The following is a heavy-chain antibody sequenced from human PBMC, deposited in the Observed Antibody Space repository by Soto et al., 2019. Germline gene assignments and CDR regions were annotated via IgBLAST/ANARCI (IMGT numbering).Heavy chain of an antibody. V-gene: IGHV1-18*01. D-gene: IGHD3-10*01. Sequence: QVQLVQSGAEVKKPGASVKVSCKASGYTFTSYGISWVRQAPGQGLEWMGWISAYNGDTNYAQKLQGRVTMTTDTATSTAYMELSGLRSDDTAVYYCARDIPVTMVRGVTSYFDYWGQGTLVTVSS. CDR3: ARDIPVTMVRGVTSYFDY. J-gene: IGHJ4*02. CDR1: GYTFTSYG. CDR2: ISAYNGDT.